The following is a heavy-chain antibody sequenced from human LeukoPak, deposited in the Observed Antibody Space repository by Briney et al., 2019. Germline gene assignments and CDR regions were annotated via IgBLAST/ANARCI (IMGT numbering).Heavy chain of an antibody. J-gene: IGHJ4*02. CDR3: ARETYYYDSSGPVSNY. Sequence: GGSLRLSCAASGFTVSSNYMSWVRQAPGKGLEWVSVIYSGGSTYYADSVKGRFTISRDNSKNTLYPQMNSLRAEDTAVYYCARETYYYDSSGPVSNYWGQGTLVTVSS. CDR1: GFTVSSNY. CDR2: IYSGGST. V-gene: IGHV3-53*01. D-gene: IGHD3-22*01.